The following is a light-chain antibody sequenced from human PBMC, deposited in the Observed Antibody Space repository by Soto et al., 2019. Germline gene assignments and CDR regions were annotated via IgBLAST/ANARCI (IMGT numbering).Light chain of an antibody. CDR3: QQYYITPIT. CDR2: AAS. CDR1: QGIRND. V-gene: IGKV1-6*01. J-gene: IGKJ5*01. Sequence: AIQMTQSPSSLSASVGDRVTITCRASQGIRNDLGWYQQKPGKAPKLLIYAASSLQSGVPSRFSGSGSGTDFTLTISSLQAEDVAVYYCQQYYITPITFGQGTRLEIK.